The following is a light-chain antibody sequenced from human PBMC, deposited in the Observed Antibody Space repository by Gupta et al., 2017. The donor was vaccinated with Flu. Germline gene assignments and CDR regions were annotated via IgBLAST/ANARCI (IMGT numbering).Light chain of an antibody. CDR3: QQYGSSSIT. Sequence: EIVLTQSPGTLSLSPGERVTLSCRASQSVSSSSLAWYQQKPGQAPRLLIYGASTRATGIPDRFSGSGSGTDFTLTISRLEPEDFAVYYCQQYGSSSITFGQGTRLEIK. V-gene: IGKV3-20*01. CDR2: GAS. CDR1: QSVSSSS. J-gene: IGKJ5*01.